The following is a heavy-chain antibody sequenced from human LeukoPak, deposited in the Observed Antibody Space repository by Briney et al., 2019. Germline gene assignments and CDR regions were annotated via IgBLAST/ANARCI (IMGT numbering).Heavy chain of an antibody. V-gene: IGHV1-69*13. Sequence: GASVKVSCKASGGTFSSYAISWVRQAPGQGLEWMGGIIPIFGTANYAQKFQGRVTITADESTSTAYMELSSLRSEETAVYYCARGQHDYGDYNYYYYYMDVWGKGTTVTVSS. CDR1: GGTFSSYA. CDR3: ARGQHDYGDYNYYYYYMDV. D-gene: IGHD4-17*01. J-gene: IGHJ6*03. CDR2: IIPIFGTA.